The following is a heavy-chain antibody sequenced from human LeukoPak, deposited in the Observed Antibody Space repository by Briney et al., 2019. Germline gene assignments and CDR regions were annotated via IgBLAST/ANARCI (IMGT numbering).Heavy chain of an antibody. CDR3: AKLDYYDTH. D-gene: IGHD3-22*01. CDR1: GFTFSSYA. V-gene: IGHV3-23*01. J-gene: IGHJ4*02. CDR2: ITGSSASA. Sequence: GGSLRLSCAASGFTFSSYAMSWVRQAPGKGLEWVSSITGSSASAYYADSVKGRFTISRDNSKNTLYLQMNSLRVEDTAVYFCAKLDYYDTHWGQGTLVTVSS.